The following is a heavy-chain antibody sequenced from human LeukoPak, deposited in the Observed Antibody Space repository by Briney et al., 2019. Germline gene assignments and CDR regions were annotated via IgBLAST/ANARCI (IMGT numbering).Heavy chain of an antibody. J-gene: IGHJ4*02. V-gene: IGHV3-7*01. CDR1: EFTFSSYW. D-gene: IGHD4-23*01. CDR3: VGDYGGNSASGY. Sequence: GGSLRLSCAASEFTFSSYWMTWVRQAPGKGLEWVASIKQDGSQIFYLGSVKGRFTISRDNAQSSLYLQMNSLRAEDTAVYYCVGDYGGNSASGYWGQGTLVTVSS. CDR2: IKQDGSQI.